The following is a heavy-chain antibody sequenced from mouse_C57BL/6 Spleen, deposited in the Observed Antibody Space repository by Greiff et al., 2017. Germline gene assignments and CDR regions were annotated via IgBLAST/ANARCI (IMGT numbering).Heavy chain of an antibody. V-gene: IGHV1-55*01. CDR2: IYPGSGST. D-gene: IGHD1-1*01. Sequence: QVQLKQPGAELVKPGASVKMSCKASGYTFTSYWITWVKQRPGQGLEWIGDIYPGSGSTNYNEKFKSKATLTVDTSSSTAYMQLSSLTSEDSAVYYCAITTVVATGYFDYWGQGTTLTVSS. CDR1: GYTFTSYW. CDR3: AITTVVATGYFDY. J-gene: IGHJ2*01.